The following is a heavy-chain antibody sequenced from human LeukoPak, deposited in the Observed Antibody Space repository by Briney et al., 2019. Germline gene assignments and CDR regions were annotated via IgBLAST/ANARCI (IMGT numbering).Heavy chain of an antibody. Sequence: GGSLRLSCAASGFTLGDYYMTWIRQAPGKGLEWVSYISSRSGSSIYYGDSVKGRFTISRDNAKNSLYLQINSLRAEDTAMYYCARVGYSGSPGDYWGQGTLVTVSS. D-gene: IGHD1-26*01. CDR2: ISSRSGSSI. J-gene: IGHJ4*02. CDR1: GFTLGDYY. CDR3: ARVGYSGSPGDY. V-gene: IGHV3-11*04.